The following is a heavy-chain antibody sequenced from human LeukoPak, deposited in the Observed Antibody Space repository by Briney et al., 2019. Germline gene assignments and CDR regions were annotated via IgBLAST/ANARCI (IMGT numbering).Heavy chain of an antibody. CDR2: ISYDGSKK. CDR1: GFTFSNYG. CDR3: ARGRGRAAAGSHTFDY. D-gene: IGHD6-13*01. Sequence: PGRSLRLSCAASGFTFSNYGVHWVRQAPGKGLEWVAVISYDGSKKNYADSVKGRFTISRDNSKNTLYLQMNSLRVEDTAVYYCARGRGRAAAGSHTFDYWGQGTLVTVSS. J-gene: IGHJ4*02. V-gene: IGHV3-30*03.